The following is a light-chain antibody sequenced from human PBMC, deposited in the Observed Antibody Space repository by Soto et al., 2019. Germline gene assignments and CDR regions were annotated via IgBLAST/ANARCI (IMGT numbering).Light chain of an antibody. J-gene: IGKJ5*01. CDR3: QQRRT. CDR1: QTVSSY. V-gene: IGKV3-11*01. Sequence: EIVLTQSPATLSLSPGETATLSCRASQTVSSYLAWYQQKPGQAPRLLLYDASDRATGIPARFSGSGSGTDFTLPISSLEPEDFAVYYCQQRRTFGQGTRLEIK. CDR2: DAS.